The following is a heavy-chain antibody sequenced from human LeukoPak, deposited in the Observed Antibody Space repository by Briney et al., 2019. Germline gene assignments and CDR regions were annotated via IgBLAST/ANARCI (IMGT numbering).Heavy chain of an antibody. CDR1: GLTFSNYG. J-gene: IGHJ4*02. CDR2: ISGGGGST. CDR3: AIAVAGTNFDY. Sequence: GGSLRLSCAASGLTFSNYGMSWVRQAPGKGLEWVSAISGGGGSTYYADSVKGRLTISRDNSKNTLYLQMNSLRAEDTAVYYCAIAVAGTNFDYWGQGTLVTVSS. D-gene: IGHD6-19*01. V-gene: IGHV3-23*01.